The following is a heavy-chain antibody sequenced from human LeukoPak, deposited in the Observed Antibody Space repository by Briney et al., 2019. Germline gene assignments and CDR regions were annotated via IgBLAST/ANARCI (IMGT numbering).Heavy chain of an antibody. CDR3: ARDRGIAAAAPGY. Sequence: GGSLRLSCAASGFTFSSYAMHWVRQAPGKGLEWVAVISYDGSNKYYADSVKGRFTISRDNSKNTLYLQMNSLRAEDTAVYYCARDRGIAAAAPGYWGQGTLVTVSS. J-gene: IGHJ4*02. D-gene: IGHD6-13*01. CDR1: GFTFSSYA. V-gene: IGHV3-30*04. CDR2: ISYDGSNK.